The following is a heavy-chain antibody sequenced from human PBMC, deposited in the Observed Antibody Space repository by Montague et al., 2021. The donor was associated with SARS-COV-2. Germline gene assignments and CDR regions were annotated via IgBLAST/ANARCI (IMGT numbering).Heavy chain of an antibody. V-gene: IGHV4-30-2*01. D-gene: IGHD3/OR15-3a*01. Sequence: TLSLTCTVSGGSISTGCNSWSRIPQPPGRGLKLVVYIYVSATSYYSPSFRSRVTIAVDRSKNQFSLRLESVTAADTALYYCARGLLISVWGQGTLVTVSS. CDR3: ARGLLISV. CDR2: IYVSATS. CDR1: GGSISTGCNS. J-gene: IGHJ4*02.